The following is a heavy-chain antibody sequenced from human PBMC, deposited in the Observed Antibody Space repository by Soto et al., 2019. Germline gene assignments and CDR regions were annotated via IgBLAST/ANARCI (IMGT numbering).Heavy chain of an antibody. CDR2: IHYSGRT. CDR3: ARYYFDSSGYSNWFDP. CDR1: GGSITSGAYY. D-gene: IGHD3-22*01. J-gene: IGHJ5*02. V-gene: IGHV4-31*11. Sequence: SETLSLTCAVSGGSITSGAYYWTWIRQHPGKGLEWIAYIHYSGRTYYNPSLKSRVTISVDTSNNQFSLKLSSVTAADTAVYYCARYYFDSSGYSNWFDPWGQGTLVTVSS.